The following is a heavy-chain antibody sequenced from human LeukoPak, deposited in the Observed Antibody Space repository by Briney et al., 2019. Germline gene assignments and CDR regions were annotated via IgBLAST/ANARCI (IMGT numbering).Heavy chain of an antibody. CDR2: IYNRGTT. J-gene: IGHJ6*02. CDR3: AGDSPTSPPAYYGMDV. CDR1: GGSIDNSH. V-gene: IGHV4-59*12. D-gene: IGHD2-2*01. Sequence: SETLSLTCTVSGGSIDNSHWTWIRQPPGKGLEWIGCIYNRGTTIYNPSLRSRLTISVDTSKNQLSLRLSSVTAADTAAYFCAGDSPTSPPAYYGMDVWGRGTTVTVSS.